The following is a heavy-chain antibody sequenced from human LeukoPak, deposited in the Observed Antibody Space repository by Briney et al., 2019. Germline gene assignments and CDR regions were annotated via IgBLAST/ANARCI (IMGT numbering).Heavy chain of an antibody. D-gene: IGHD6-13*01. Sequence: GRSLRLSCAASGFTFSSYAMHWVRQAPGKGLEWVAVISYDGSNKYYADSVKGRFTISRDNSKNTLYLQMNSLRAEDTAVYYCARGTSSSWYSEYFQHWGQGTLVTVSS. CDR1: GFTFSSYA. CDR3: ARGTSSSWYSEYFQH. CDR2: ISYDGSNK. V-gene: IGHV3-30*01. J-gene: IGHJ1*01.